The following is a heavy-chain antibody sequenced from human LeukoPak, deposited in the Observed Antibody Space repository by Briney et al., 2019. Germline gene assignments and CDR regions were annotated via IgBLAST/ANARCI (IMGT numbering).Heavy chain of an antibody. CDR2: ISGSDGDT. CDR1: GFTFKRYT. J-gene: IGHJ3*02. CDR3: ANVDTAMGDAFDI. V-gene: IGHV3-23*01. D-gene: IGHD5-18*01. Sequence: AGGSLRLSCTASGFTFKRYTMTWVRQAPGKGLEWVSGISGSDGDTFHADSVKGRFTISRDNSKNTLYLQMNSLRAEDTAVYYCANVDTAMGDAFDIWGQGTMVTVSS.